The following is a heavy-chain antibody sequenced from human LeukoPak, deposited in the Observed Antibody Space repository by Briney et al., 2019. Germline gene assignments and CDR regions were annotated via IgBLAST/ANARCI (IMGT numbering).Heavy chain of an antibody. CDR1: GFTFSSYS. Sequence: GGSLRLSCAASGFTFSSYSMNWVRQAPGKGLEWVSSISSSSSYIYYADSVKGRFTISRDNAKNSLHLQMNSLRAEDTAVYYCARDRVVVPAAGPNWFDPWGQGTLVTVSS. J-gene: IGHJ5*02. V-gene: IGHV3-21*01. CDR3: ARDRVVVPAAGPNWFDP. CDR2: ISSSSSYI. D-gene: IGHD2-2*01.